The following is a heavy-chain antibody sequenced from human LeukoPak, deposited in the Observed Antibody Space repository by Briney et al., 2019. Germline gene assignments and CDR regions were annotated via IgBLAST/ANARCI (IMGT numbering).Heavy chain of an antibody. J-gene: IGHJ3*02. Sequence: GGSLRLSCAASGFTFSSDAMSWVRQAPGKGLEWVSVISGCGGTTYYSDSVKGRFTISRDNSKNTLYLQMNSLRAEDTAVYYCAKDLLGLLWFGEGDAFDIWGQGTMVTVSS. CDR2: ISGCGGTT. CDR1: GFTFSSDA. D-gene: IGHD3-10*01. CDR3: AKDLLGLLWFGEGDAFDI. V-gene: IGHV3-23*01.